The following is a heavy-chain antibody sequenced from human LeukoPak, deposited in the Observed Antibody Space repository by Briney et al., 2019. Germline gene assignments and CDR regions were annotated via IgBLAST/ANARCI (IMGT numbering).Heavy chain of an antibody. CDR2: INHSGST. J-gene: IGHJ4*02. V-gene: IGHV4-34*01. CDR1: GGSFSGYY. D-gene: IGHD3-22*01. Sequence: SETLSLTRAVYGGSFSGYYWSWIRQPPGKGLEWIGEINHSGSTNYNPSLKSRVTISVDTSKNQFSLKLSSVTAADTAVYYCASLAIYYDSSGYPSSPGTYYFDYWGQGTLVTVSS. CDR3: ASLAIYYDSSGYPSSPGTYYFDY.